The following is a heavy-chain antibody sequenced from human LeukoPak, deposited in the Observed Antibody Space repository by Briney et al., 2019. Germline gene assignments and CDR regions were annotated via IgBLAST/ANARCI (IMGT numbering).Heavy chain of an antibody. V-gene: IGHV5-10-1*01. J-gene: IGHJ4*02. Sequence: GKSLKISCKGSGYSFTSYWISWVRQMPGKGLEWMGRIDPSDSYTNYSPSFQGHVSISADKSISTAYLQWSSLKASDTAMYYCARHGSLNGYSGWYIYWGQGTLVTVSS. D-gene: IGHD6-19*01. CDR2: IDPSDSYT. CDR1: GYSFTSYW. CDR3: ARHGSLNGYSGWYIY.